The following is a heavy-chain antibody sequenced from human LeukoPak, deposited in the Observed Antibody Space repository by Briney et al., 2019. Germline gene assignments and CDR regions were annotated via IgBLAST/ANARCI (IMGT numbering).Heavy chain of an antibody. Sequence: SETVSLTCTVSGGSISSYYWSWTRQPPGKGLEWIGYIYYSGSTNYNYSHKRRVTISVDTSKNQFSLKLSSVTAADTAVYYCARHFGGSYYPRFDYWGQGTLVTVSS. CDR2: IYYSGST. D-gene: IGHD1-26*01. J-gene: IGHJ4*02. V-gene: IGHV4-59*08. CDR1: GGSISSYY. CDR3: ARHFGGSYYPRFDY.